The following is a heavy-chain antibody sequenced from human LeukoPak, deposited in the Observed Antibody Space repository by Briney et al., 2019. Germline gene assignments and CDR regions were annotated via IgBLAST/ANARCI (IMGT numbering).Heavy chain of an antibody. D-gene: IGHD2-2*01. CDR2: IIPIFGSA. Sequence: SVKVSCKASRDTFINNVISWLRQVPGQGLEWMGGIIPIFGSAAYAQKFQGRVTITADEPTSTAYMDLSSLRSEDTAVYYCARVVTPRYCSTTSCYWKGWFDPWGQGTLVTVSS. J-gene: IGHJ5*02. CDR1: RDTFINNV. CDR3: ARVVTPRYCSTTSCYWKGWFDP. V-gene: IGHV1-69*13.